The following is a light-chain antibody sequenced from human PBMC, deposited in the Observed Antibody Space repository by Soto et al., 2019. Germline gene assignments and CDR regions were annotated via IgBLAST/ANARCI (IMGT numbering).Light chain of an antibody. CDR2: EVS. Sequence: QSALTQPASVSGSPGQSITISCTGTSSDVGSYNLVSWYQQHPGKAPKLMIYEVSKRPSGVSNRFSGSKSGNTASLTISGLQAEDEAGYYCCSYAGSSTFSYVFGTGTKVTVL. V-gene: IGLV2-23*02. J-gene: IGLJ1*01. CDR3: CSYAGSSTFSYV. CDR1: SSDVGSYNL.